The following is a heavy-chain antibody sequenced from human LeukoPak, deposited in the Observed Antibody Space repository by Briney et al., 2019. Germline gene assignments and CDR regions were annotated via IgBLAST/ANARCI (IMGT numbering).Heavy chain of an antibody. CDR1: GFTFSTYA. D-gene: IGHD6-13*01. CDR2: ISSSSSFI. CDR3: ARVRAAAGTFDY. V-gene: IGHV3-21*01. J-gene: IGHJ4*02. Sequence: PGGSLRLSCAASGFTFSTYAMSWVRQAPGKGLEWVSSISSSSSFIYYADSVKGRFTISRDNAKNSLYLQMNSLRAEDTAVYYCARVRAAAGTFDYWGQGTLVTVSS.